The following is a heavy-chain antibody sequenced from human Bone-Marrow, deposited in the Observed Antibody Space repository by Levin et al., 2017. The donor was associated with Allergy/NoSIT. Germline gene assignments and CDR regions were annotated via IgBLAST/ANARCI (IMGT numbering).Heavy chain of an antibody. CDR2: ISSNGERT. D-gene: IGHD5-24*01. CDR3: ARLAISDLERLDY. Sequence: TGGSLRLSCVASGFIFESYEMHWVRQAPGKGLVWVARISSNGERTNYADSVKGRLTISRDNAKNSLFLQMNSLRVDDTGVYYCARLAISDLERLDYWGQGTLVTVSS. V-gene: IGHV3-74*01. CDR1: GFIFESYE. J-gene: IGHJ4*02.